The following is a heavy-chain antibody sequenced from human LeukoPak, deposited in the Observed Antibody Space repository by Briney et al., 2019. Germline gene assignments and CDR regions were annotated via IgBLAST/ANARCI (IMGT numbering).Heavy chain of an antibody. J-gene: IGHJ4*02. V-gene: IGHV4-59*12. CDR2: IYYTGST. Sequence: SETLSLTCTVSGGSINNYYWSWVRQPPGAGLEWLAYIYYTGSTNYNPSLKTRLTISVDTSKNQFSLRLNSVTAADTAVYYCARTDTAMGSLDYWGQGTLVTVSS. CDR1: GGSINNYY. D-gene: IGHD5-18*01. CDR3: ARTDTAMGSLDY.